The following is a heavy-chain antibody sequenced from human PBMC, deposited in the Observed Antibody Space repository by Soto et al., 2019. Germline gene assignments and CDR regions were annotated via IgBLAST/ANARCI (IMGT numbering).Heavy chain of an antibody. CDR2: INPSGGRT. CDR1: GYILSSYN. J-gene: IGHJ4*02. D-gene: IGHD2-21*02. V-gene: IGHV1-46*01. CDR3: ARTYCAADCPRRDFDY. Sequence: QVQLVQSGAEVKEPGASVKVSCKASGYILSSYNMHWVRQAPRQGLEWMGIINPSGGRTSYAQKFQDRVTMTRDTSTSKVYMELSSLRSDDTAVYYCARTYCAADCPRRDFDYWGQGTLVTVSS.